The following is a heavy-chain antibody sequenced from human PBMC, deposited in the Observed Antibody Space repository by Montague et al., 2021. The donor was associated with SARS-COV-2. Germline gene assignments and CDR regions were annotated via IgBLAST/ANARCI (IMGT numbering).Heavy chain of an antibody. CDR2: INHGGTT. D-gene: IGHD2-21*01. V-gene: IGHV4-34*01. CDR3: AGAIQTTPLMVVIAIPRPFYYFDY. CDR1: GGSFSGDGSFSGYY. Sequence: SETLSLTCAVYGGSFSGDGSFSGYYWSWIRQPPGKGLEWIGEINHGGTTNYNPSLKSRVIISVDTSKNQFSLKLRSVTAADTAVYYCAGAIQTTPLMVVIAIPRPFYYFDYWGQGTLVTVSS. J-gene: IGHJ4*02.